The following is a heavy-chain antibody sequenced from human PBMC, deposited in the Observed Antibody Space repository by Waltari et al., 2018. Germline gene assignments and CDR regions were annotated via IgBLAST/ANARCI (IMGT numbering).Heavy chain of an antibody. D-gene: IGHD4-4*01. J-gene: IGHJ6*04. CDR3: ARGGSTVTFSTRMDV. CDR2: IYYSGAG. V-gene: IGHV4-59*13. Sequence: QVQLQESGPGQVKPSETLSLSCNVSGASISSYYWSWIRQPPGKGLEWIGYIYYSGAGNYNPSLQSRGTSSLDTSKNQFSLNLTSVTAADTAVYYCARGGSTVTFSTRMDVWGRGTTVTVSS. CDR1: GASISSYY.